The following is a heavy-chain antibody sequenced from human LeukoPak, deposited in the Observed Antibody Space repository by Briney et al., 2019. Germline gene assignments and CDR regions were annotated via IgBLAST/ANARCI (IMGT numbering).Heavy chain of an antibody. CDR2: INYSGST. V-gene: IGHV4-39*01. CDR1: GGSISSTFYY. J-gene: IGHJ4*02. Sequence: SETLSLTCTVSGGSISSTFYYWGWIRQPPGKGLEWIGSINYSGSTYYNPSLKSRVTISVDTSKNQFSLKLSSVTAADTAVYFCATISSGYPYTFDYWGQGTLVTVSS. D-gene: IGHD3-22*01. CDR3: ATISSGYPYTFDY.